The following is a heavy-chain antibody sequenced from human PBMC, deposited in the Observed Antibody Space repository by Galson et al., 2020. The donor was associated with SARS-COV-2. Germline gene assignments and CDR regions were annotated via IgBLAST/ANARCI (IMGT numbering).Heavy chain of an antibody. J-gene: IGHJ4*02. CDR3: TRSTFPHSFDS. V-gene: IGHV5-51*01. Sequence: GESLKISCKGSGYSLTNSWIGWVRQMPGKGLDWMGFIFPGDSDTRYSPSFQGQVTISADKSTLTTYLQWRSLKASDTAIYYCTRSTFPHSFDSWGQGTLVTVSS. CDR2: IFPGDSDT. CDR1: GYSLTNSW.